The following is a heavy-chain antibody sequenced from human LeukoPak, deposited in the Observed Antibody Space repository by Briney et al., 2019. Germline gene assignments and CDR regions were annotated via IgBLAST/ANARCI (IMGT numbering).Heavy chain of an antibody. J-gene: IGHJ4*02. V-gene: IGHV3-33*08. Sequence: GGSLRLSCAASGFTFSSYGMHWVRQAPGKGLEWVAVIWYDGSNKYYADSVKGRFTHSRDNSKNTLYLQMNSLRAEDTAVYYCARAPYYYDSSSYYHFDYWGQGTLVTVSS. CDR3: ARAPYYYDSSSYYHFDY. CDR2: IWYDGSNK. CDR1: GFTFSSYG. D-gene: IGHD3-22*01.